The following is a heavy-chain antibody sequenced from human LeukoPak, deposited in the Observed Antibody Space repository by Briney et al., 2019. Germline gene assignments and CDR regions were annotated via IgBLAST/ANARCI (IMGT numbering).Heavy chain of an antibody. J-gene: IGHJ2*01. CDR1: GGSVSSSVSY. V-gene: IGHV4-39*01. Sequence: SETLSLTCIVSGGSVSSSVSYWGWLRQPPGKGLEWIGTVFYSGNTYYNPSLKSRVTISVDRSKNQFFLSLYFVTAADTAMYYCARPSGSPYWYFDLWGRGMLVTVSP. CDR2: VFYSGNT. CDR3: ARPSGSPYWYFDL. D-gene: IGHD3-3*01.